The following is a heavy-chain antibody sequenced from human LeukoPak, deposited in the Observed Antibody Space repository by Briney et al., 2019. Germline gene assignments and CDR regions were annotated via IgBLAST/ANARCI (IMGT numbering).Heavy chain of an antibody. D-gene: IGHD6-6*01. Sequence: PSETLSLTCAVYGGSFSGYYWSWLRRPPGKGLEWIGEINHSGSTNYNPSLKSRVTISVDTSKNQFSLKLSSVTAAETAVYYCARVRAAPADWGQGTLVTVSS. J-gene: IGHJ4*02. CDR3: ARVRAAPAD. CDR1: GGSFSGYY. CDR2: INHSGST. V-gene: IGHV4-34*01.